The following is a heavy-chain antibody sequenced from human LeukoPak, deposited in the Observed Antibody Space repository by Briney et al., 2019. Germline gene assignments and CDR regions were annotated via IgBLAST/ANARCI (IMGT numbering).Heavy chain of an antibody. CDR3: ARHSNSSSWYQVDY. CDR2: IYYSGST. V-gene: IGHV4-39*01. Sequence: SETLSLTCTVSGGSITTTNYYWGWIRQPPGKGLEWIGSIYYSGSTYYNPSLKSRVTISVDTSKNQFSLKLSSVTAADTAVYYCARHSNSSSWYQVDYWGQGTLVTVSS. CDR1: GGSITTTNYY. D-gene: IGHD6-13*01. J-gene: IGHJ4*02.